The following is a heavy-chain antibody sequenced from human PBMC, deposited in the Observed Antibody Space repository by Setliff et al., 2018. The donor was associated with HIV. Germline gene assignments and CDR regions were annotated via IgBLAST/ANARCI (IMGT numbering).Heavy chain of an antibody. J-gene: IGHJ3*02. CDR1: GGSISSDCCY. D-gene: IGHD2-21*02. CDR3: ARGQGCGGGCHYAFEM. Sequence: SETLSLTCSVSGGSISSDCCYWGWIRQPPGKGLEWIASIYYSGYTYSNPSLKSRVTISVDTSKNQFSLKLNSVTAADTAVYYCARGQGCGGGCHYAFEMWGQGTMVTVSS. CDR2: IYYSGYT. V-gene: IGHV4-39*01.